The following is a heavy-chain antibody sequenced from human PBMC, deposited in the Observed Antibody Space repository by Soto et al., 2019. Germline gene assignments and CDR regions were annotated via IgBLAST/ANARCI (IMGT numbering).Heavy chain of an antibody. CDR1: GGTFSSYS. CDR2: IIPILGIA. V-gene: IGHV1-69*02. D-gene: IGHD6-19*01. CDR3: ARGAAGIAVAGPSYYFDY. Sequence: QVQLVQSGAEVKKPGSSVKVSCKASGGTFSSYSISWVRQAPGQGLEWMGRIIPILGIATYAQKLQGRVTITADKSTSTAYMELSSLRSEDTAVYYCARGAAGIAVAGPSYYFDYWGQGTLVTVSS. J-gene: IGHJ4*02.